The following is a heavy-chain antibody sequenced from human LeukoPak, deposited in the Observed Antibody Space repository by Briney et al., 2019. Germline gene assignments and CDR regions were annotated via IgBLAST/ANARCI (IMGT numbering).Heavy chain of an antibody. D-gene: IGHD5-18*01. CDR1: GFTFSDYY. Sequence: GGSLRLSCAASGFTFSDYYINWIRQAPGKGLEWISYISPSGATIYYADSVKGRFTISRDNVKNSLYLQMNSLRAEDTAMYYCARNGPPTDTPMIFDYYYYNMDVWGKGTTVTVSS. V-gene: IGHV3-11*04. CDR3: ARNGPPTDTPMIFDYYYYNMDV. J-gene: IGHJ6*03. CDR2: ISPSGATI.